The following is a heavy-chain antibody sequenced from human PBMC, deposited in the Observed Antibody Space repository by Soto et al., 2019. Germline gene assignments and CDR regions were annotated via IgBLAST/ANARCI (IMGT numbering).Heavy chain of an antibody. CDR2: ISYDGSNK. V-gene: IGHV3-30-3*01. CDR1: GFTFSSYA. CDR3: AREFPYSSGWYGGRFDGMDV. J-gene: IGHJ6*02. D-gene: IGHD6-19*01. Sequence: ESGGGVVQPGRSLRLSCAASGFTFSSYAMHWVRQAPGKGLEWVAVISYDGSNKYYADSVKGRFTISRDNSKNTLYLQMNSLRAEDTAVYYCAREFPYSSGWYGGRFDGMDVWGQGTTVTVSS.